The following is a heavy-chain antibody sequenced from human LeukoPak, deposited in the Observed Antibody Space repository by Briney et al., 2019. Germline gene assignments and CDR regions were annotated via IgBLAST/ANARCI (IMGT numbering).Heavy chain of an antibody. V-gene: IGHV3-23*01. CDR3: AKDLAYSFDY. J-gene: IGHJ4*02. CDR2: TSGNDVKK. D-gene: IGHD2-15*01. CDR1: GFAFSTYA. Sequence: GGSLRLSCAASGFAFSTYAMSWVRQAPGKGLEWVTATSGNDVKKYYAGSVKGRFTISRDNFKSTLYLQMSSLRAEDTAIYYCAKDLAYSFDYWGQGILVTVSS.